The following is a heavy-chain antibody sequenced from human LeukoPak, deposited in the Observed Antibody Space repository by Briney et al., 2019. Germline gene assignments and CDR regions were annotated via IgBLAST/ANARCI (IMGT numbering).Heavy chain of an antibody. CDR1: GFTFSSYA. J-gene: IGHJ6*02. V-gene: IGHV3-23*01. CDR2: TSGSGGST. CDR3: AKDVTVTTGYYYYGMDV. Sequence: GGSLRLSCAASGFTFSSYAMSWVRQAPGKGLEWVSATSGSGGSTYYADSVKGRFTISRDNSKNTLYLQMNSLRAEDTAVYYCAKDVTVTTGYYYYGMDVWGQGTTVTVSS. D-gene: IGHD4-17*01.